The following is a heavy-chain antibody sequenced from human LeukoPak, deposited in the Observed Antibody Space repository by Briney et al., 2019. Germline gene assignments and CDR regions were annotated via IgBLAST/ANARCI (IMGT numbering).Heavy chain of an antibody. CDR3: ARGFPPGSGSRGSHAFDV. D-gene: IGHD6-19*01. Sequence: SETLSLTCTVSGGSMSSSSYYWGWIRQSPGKGLEWIGEINYGGSTKYTPSLEGRGTILIDTSKNQFSLKLTSVTAADTAVYYCARGFPPGSGSRGSHAFDVWGQGTMVTVSS. J-gene: IGHJ3*01. CDR1: GGSMSSSSYY. V-gene: IGHV4-39*07. CDR2: INYGGST.